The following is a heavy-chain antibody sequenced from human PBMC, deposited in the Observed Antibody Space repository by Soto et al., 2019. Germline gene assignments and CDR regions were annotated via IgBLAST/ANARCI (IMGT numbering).Heavy chain of an antibody. CDR2: IYYSGST. CDR1: GGSISSYY. J-gene: IGHJ6*03. CDR3: ARRANYYYYYYMDV. V-gene: IGHV4-59*01. Sequence: ASETLSLTCTVSGGSISSYYWSWIRQPPGKGLEWIGYIYYSGSTNYNPSLKSRVTISVDTSKNQFSLKLSSVTAADTAVYYCARRANYYYYYYMDVWGKGTTFTVSS.